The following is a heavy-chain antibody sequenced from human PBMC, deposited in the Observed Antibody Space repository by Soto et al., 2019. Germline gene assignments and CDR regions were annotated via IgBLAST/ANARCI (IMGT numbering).Heavy chain of an antibody. D-gene: IGHD6-6*01. CDR1: GFTFSSYA. J-gene: IGHJ4*02. CDR3: AKDPNEYSSSSFVLS. Sequence: GGSLRLSCAASGFTFSSYAMSWVRQAPGKGLEWVSAISGSGGSTYYADSVKGRFTISRDNSKNTLYLQMNSLRAEDKAVYYCAKDPNEYSSSSFVLSWGQGTLVTVSS. V-gene: IGHV3-23*01. CDR2: ISGSGGST.